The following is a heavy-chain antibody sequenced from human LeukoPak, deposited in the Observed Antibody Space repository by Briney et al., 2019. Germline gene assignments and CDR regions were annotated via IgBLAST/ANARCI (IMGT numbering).Heavy chain of an antibody. CDR1: GGSFSGYY. J-gene: IGHJ6*04. CDR2: INHSGST. D-gene: IGHD1-26*01. CDR3: ARGRIGYGMDV. Sequence: SETLSLTCAVYGGSFSGYYWSWIRQPPGKGLEWIGEINHSGSTNYNPSLKSRVTMSVDTSKNQFSLKLSSVTAAGTAVYYCARGRIGYGMDVWGKGTTVTVSS. V-gene: IGHV4-34*01.